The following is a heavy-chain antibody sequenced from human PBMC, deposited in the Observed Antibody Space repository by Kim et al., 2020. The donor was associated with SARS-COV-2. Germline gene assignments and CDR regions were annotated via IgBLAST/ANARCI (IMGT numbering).Heavy chain of an antibody. CDR3: TTVAYYDFWSGYFSN. D-gene: IGHD3-3*01. J-gene: IGHJ4*02. Sequence: APVKGRFTISRDDSKNTLYLQMNSLKTEDTAVYYCTTVAYYDFWSGYFSNWGQGTLVTVSS. V-gene: IGHV3-15*01.